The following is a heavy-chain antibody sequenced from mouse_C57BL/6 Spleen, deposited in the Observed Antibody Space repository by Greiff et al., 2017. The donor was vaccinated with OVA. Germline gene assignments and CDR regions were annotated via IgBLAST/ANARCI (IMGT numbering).Heavy chain of an antibody. CDR1: GFTFSSYG. Sequence: EVQLVESGGDLVKPGGSLKLSCPASGFTFSSYGMSWVRQTPDKRLEWVATINSGGGYTYYPDSVKGRFTISRDNGKNTLYLQMSSLKSEDTAMYYCARHGGLLRGYAMDYWGQGTSVTVSS. D-gene: IGHD1-1*01. CDR2: INSGGGYT. J-gene: IGHJ4*01. V-gene: IGHV5-6*01. CDR3: ARHGGLLRGYAMDY.